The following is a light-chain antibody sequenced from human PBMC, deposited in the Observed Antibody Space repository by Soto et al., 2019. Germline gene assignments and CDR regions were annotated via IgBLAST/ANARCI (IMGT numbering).Light chain of an antibody. V-gene: IGKV4-1*01. CDR1: QSVLYSSNNKNY. J-gene: IGKJ4*01. CDR2: WAS. CDR3: QQSIELT. Sequence: DIVMTQSPDSLAVSLGERATINCKSSQSVLYSSNNKNYLAWYQQKPGQPPKLLIYWASTRESGVPDRFSGSGSGTDFTLTISSLQAEDVAVYYCQQSIELTFGGGTKVEIK.